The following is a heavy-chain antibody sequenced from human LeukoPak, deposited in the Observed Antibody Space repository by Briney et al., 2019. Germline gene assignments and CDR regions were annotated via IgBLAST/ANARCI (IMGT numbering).Heavy chain of an antibody. CDR1: GGSIRSYY. D-gene: IGHD3-10*01. V-gene: IGHV4-4*07. Sequence: SETLSLTCTVSGGSIRSYYWSWIRQPAGKGLEWIGRIYTSGSTNYNPSLKSRVTMSVDTSKNQFSLKLSSVTAADTAVYYCARHPITMVRGVSNQSFDYWGQGTLVTVSS. CDR3: ARHPITMVRGVSNQSFDY. J-gene: IGHJ4*02. CDR2: IYTSGST.